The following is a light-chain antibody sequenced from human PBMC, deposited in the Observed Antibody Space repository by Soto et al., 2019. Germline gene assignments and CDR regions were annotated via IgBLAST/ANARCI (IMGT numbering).Light chain of an antibody. CDR2: DVT. V-gene: IGLV2-11*01. Sequence: QSALAQPRSVSGSPGQSVTISCTGTSSDVGAYDYVSWYQQHPGKAPKLIIYDVTRRPSGVPNRFSASKYGDTASLTISGLQADDEADYYCSSYAGSKTLFGGGTKLTVL. J-gene: IGLJ3*02. CDR1: SSDVGAYDY. CDR3: SSYAGSKTL.